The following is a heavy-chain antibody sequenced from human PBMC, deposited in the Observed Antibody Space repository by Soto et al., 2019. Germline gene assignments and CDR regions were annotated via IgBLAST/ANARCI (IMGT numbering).Heavy chain of an antibody. CDR2: MDPNSGNT. D-gene: IGHD6-19*01. Sequence: ASVKVSCKASGYTFTSYDINWVLQATGQGLEWMGWMDPNSGNTGYAQKFQGRVTMTRNTSISTAYMELSSLRSEDTAVYYCARERTVAGNDYWGQGTLVTVSS. J-gene: IGHJ4*02. V-gene: IGHV1-8*01. CDR3: ARERTVAGNDY. CDR1: GYTFTSYD.